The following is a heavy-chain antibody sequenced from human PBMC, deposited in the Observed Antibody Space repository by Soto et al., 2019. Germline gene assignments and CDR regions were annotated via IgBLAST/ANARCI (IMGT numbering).Heavy chain of an antibody. Sequence: EVQLVESGGGLLQPGGSLRLSCPASGFTFSNNGMNWVRQAPGKGLVWVSRINSDGSTTNYADPVKGRFTISRDTAKNTLHLQMNRLRAVDTAVYYCARIDFWSGMDVWGQGTTVTVSS. V-gene: IGHV3-74*01. J-gene: IGHJ6*02. D-gene: IGHD3-3*01. CDR3: ARIDFWSGMDV. CDR2: INSDGSTT. CDR1: GFTFSNNG.